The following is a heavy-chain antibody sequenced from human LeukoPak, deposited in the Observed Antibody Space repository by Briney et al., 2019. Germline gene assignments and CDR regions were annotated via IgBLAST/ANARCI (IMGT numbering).Heavy chain of an antibody. CDR1: GGSISSYY. V-gene: IGHV4-59*12. J-gene: IGHJ4*02. CDR2: IYYSGST. D-gene: IGHD6-25*01. CDR3: ARESLAAARY. Sequence: SETLSLTCAVSGGSISSYYWSWIRQPPGKGLEWIGYIYYSGSTNYNPSLKSRVTISVDTSKNQFSLKLSSVTAADTAVYYCARESLAAARYWGQGTLVTVSS.